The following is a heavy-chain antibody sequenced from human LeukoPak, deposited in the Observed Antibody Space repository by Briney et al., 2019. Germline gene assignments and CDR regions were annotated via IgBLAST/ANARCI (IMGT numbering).Heavy chain of an antibody. CDR2: ISGSGDST. Sequence: GSLSLSCAASGFTFSNYAMSWVRQAPGKGLEWVSAISGSGDSTYYADSVKGRFTISRDNSKNTLYLQMNNLRAEDTAVYYCARRAGAYSHPYVYWGQGTLVTVSS. CDR1: GFTFSNYA. CDR3: ARRAGAYSHPYVY. V-gene: IGHV3-23*01. J-gene: IGHJ4*02. D-gene: IGHD4/OR15-4a*01.